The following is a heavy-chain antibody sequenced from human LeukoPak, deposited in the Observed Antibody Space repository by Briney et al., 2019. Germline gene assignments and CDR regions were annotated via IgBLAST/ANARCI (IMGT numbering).Heavy chain of an antibody. CDR1: GFTFTSSA. CDR2: IVVGSGNT. Sequence: SVKVSCKASGFTFTSSAMQWVRQARGQRLDWIGWIVVGSGNTNYAQKFQERVTITRDMSTSTAYMELSSLRSEGTAVYYCAASYSSGWTPFDYWGQGTLVTVSS. J-gene: IGHJ4*02. V-gene: IGHV1-58*02. CDR3: AASYSSGWTPFDY. D-gene: IGHD6-19*01.